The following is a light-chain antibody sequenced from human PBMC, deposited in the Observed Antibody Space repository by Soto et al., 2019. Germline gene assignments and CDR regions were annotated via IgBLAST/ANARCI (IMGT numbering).Light chain of an antibody. CDR2: AAS. J-gene: IGKJ1*01. CDR1: QDISSW. V-gene: IGKV1-12*01. CDR3: QQANTFPPT. Sequence: DIQMTQSPSSVSASVGDRVTITCRASQDISSWLAWYQQKPGKAPKLLIYAASTLQSGVPSRFSGSGSGTAFTLDIRNLQPEDVATYQCQQANTFPPTFGQGNKVEVK.